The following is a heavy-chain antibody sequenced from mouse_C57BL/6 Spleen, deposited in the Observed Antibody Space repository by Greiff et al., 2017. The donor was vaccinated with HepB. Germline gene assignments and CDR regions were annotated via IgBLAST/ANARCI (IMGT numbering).Heavy chain of an antibody. CDR2: IHPNSGST. J-gene: IGHJ2*01. Sequence: FSFTSSFYTFTSYLMHWVNQRPLQGLEWIGIIHPNSGSTNYNEKFKSKATLTVDKSSSTAYMQLSSLTSEDSAVYYCARDYGYDVWFAYWGQGTTLTVSS. CDR1: FYTFTSYL. D-gene: IGHD2-2*01. CDR3: ARDYGYDVWFAY. V-gene: IGHV1-64*01.